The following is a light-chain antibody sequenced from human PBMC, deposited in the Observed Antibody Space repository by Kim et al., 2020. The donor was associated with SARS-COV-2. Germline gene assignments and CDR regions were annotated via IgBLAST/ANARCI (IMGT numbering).Light chain of an antibody. V-gene: IGLV2-8*01. CDR1: SSDVGGYNY. Sequence: GQSVTISCTGTSSDVGGYNYVSWYRQHPGKAPKLMIYDFSKRPSGVPDRFSGSKSGNTASLTVSGLQAEDEADYYCSSYAGSNNVVFGGGTKVTVL. CDR2: DFS. CDR3: SSYAGSNNVV. J-gene: IGLJ2*01.